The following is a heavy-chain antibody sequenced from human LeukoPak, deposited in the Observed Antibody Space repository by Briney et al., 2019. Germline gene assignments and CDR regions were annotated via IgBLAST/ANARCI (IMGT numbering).Heavy chain of an antibody. CDR1: GYTFTGYY. D-gene: IGHD3-16*01. V-gene: IGHV1-2*02. CDR2: INPNSGGT. J-gene: IGHJ3*02. CDR3: ARADQGDTAFDI. Sequence: ASVKVSCKASGYTFTGYYMHWVRQAPGQGLEWMGWINPNSGGTNYAQKFQGRVTMTRDTSISTAYMELSRLRSDDTAVYYCARADQGDTAFDIWGQGTMVTVSS.